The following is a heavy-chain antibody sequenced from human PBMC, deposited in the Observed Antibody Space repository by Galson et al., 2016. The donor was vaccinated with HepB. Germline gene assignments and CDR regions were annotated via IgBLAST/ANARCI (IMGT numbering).Heavy chain of an antibody. CDR1: GFTFNTYN. Sequence: SLRLSCAASGFTFNTYNMHWVRQTPGKGLELVSSITSSSSYIYYTDSVKGRFTISRGNAKNSLYLQMNSLRAEDTAIYYCAKDRGDYIRGTYRYTLDAFDVWGQGTMVAVSS. D-gene: IGHD3-16*02. V-gene: IGHV3-21*01. CDR2: ITSSSSYI. CDR3: AKDRGDYIRGTYRYTLDAFDV. J-gene: IGHJ3*01.